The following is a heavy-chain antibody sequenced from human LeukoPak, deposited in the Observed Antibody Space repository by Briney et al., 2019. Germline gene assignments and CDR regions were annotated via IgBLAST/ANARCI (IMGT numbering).Heavy chain of an antibody. J-gene: IGHJ4*02. Sequence: GGSLRLSCEASGFTFSSYAMNWVRQAPGKGLEWVSAIVGSGGSTHFADSVKGRFTISRDNSKNTLYLQMNSLRAEDTAVYYCARRRYNWNAIDYWGQGTLVTVSS. CDR1: GFTFSSYA. V-gene: IGHV3-23*01. CDR3: ARRRYNWNAIDY. CDR2: IVGSGGST. D-gene: IGHD1-20*01.